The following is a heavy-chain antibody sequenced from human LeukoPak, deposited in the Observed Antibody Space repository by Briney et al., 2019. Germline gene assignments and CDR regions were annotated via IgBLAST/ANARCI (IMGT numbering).Heavy chain of an antibody. Sequence: SETLSLTCTVSGGSISSYYWGWIRQPPGKRLEWIGHMYYSGSTNYNPSLKSRVTISVDTSKNQFSLKLSSVTAADTAVYYCASRSSIWSGYQDTLYYFDSWGQGTLVTVSS. J-gene: IGHJ4*02. D-gene: IGHD3-3*01. V-gene: IGHV4-59*01. CDR1: GGSISSYY. CDR2: MYYSGST. CDR3: ASRSSIWSGYQDTLYYFDS.